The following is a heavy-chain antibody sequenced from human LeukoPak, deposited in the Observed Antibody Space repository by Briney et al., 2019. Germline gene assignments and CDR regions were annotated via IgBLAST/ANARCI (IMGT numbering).Heavy chain of an antibody. V-gene: IGHV1-24*01. J-gene: IGHJ4*02. CDR1: GYTLTELS. CDR3: ATALITTVRGVIITRYYFDY. CDR2: FDPEDGET. Sequence: ASVKVSCKVSGYTLTELSMHWVRQAPGKGLEWMGGFDPEDGETIYAQKFQGRVTMTEDTSTDTAYMELSSLRSEDTAVYYCATALITTVRGVIITRYYFDYWGQGTLVTVSS. D-gene: IGHD3-10*01.